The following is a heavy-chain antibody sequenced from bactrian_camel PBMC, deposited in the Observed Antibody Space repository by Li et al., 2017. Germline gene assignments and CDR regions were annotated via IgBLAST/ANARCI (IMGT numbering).Heavy chain of an antibody. CDR1: GFTFSSHY. D-gene: IGHD5*01. CDR2: TASVNGQT. V-gene: IGHV3-2*01. Sequence: HVQLVESGGDLAQPGGSLRLSCAASGFTFSSHYMGWYRQAPGKGLEWVSTASVNGQTWYVDSVKGRFTTSRDNGKNAVYLQMNSLKSEDTALYFCASRMRVGLWDGGFGYWGQGTQVTVSS. CDR3: ASRMRVGLWDGGFGY. J-gene: IGHJ6*01.